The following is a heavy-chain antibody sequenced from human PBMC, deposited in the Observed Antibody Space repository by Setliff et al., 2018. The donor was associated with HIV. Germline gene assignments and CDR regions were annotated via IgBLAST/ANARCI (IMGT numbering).Heavy chain of an antibody. J-gene: IGHJ5*02. Sequence: GGSLRLSCAASGFTFSSYWMSWVRQAPGKGLEWVANIKQDGSEKYYVDSVKGRFTISRDNAKNSLYLQMNSLRAEDTATYYCARGLWLGTFDLWGQSTLVTVSS. CDR2: IKQDGSEK. CDR3: ARGLWLGTFDL. D-gene: IGHD6-19*01. V-gene: IGHV3-7*03. CDR1: GFTFSSYW.